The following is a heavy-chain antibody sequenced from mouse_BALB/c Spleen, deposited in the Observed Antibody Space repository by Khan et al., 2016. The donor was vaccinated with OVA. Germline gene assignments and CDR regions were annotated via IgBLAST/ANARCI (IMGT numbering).Heavy chain of an antibody. D-gene: IGHD2-1*01. V-gene: IGHV1S132*01. Sequence: QVQLQQSGAELVKPGASVKLSCKTSGYTFTSYWIQWVKQRPGQGLGWIGQIFPGTGTTYYNENFKGKATLTVDTSSSTAYMQLSSLTSEDSAVYCCARGYFGNYEFAYWGQGTLVTVSP. CDR1: GYTFTSYW. CDR3: ARGYFGNYEFAY. CDR2: IFPGTGTT. J-gene: IGHJ3*01.